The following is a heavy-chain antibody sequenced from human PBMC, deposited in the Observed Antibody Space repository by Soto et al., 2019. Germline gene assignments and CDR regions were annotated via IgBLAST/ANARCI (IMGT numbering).Heavy chain of an antibody. CDR2: IWYDGSNK. Sequence: QVQLVESGGGVVQPGRSLRLSCAVSGFTFSSYGMHWVRQAPGKGLEWVAVIWYDGSNKYYADSVKGRFTISRDNSKNQLYLQMNSLRADDTAVYYCAKYGGYSSFNYWGQGTLVTVSS. D-gene: IGHD5-12*01. J-gene: IGHJ4*02. V-gene: IGHV3-33*06. CDR1: GFTFSSYG. CDR3: AKYGGYSSFNY.